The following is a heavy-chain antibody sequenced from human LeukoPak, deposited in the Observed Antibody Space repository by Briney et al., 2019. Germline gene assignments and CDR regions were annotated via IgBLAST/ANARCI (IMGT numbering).Heavy chain of an antibody. V-gene: IGHV3-21*01. CDR3: AREMAAGTFDY. CDR1: GFTFSSYS. Sequence: GGSLRLSCAASGFTFSSYSMNWVRQAPGKGLEWVSSISSSSNYIYYADSVKGRLTVSRDNAKNSLYLQKNSLRAEDTAVYFCAREMAAGTFDYWGQGALVTVSS. J-gene: IGHJ4*02. D-gene: IGHD5-24*01. CDR2: ISSSSNYI.